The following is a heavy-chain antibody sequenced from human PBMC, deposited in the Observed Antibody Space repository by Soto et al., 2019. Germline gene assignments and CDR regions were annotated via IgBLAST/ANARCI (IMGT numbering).Heavy chain of an antibody. CDR1: GYTFTSYG. CDR3: ATRSPAFDY. Sequence: QVQLVQSGPEVKKPGASVKVSCKTSGYTFTSYGIAWVRQAPGQALEWMGWISTYKGNTNYAQKFQGRVTMTTDTSTSTAYMELRSLRSDDTAVYYCATRSPAFDYWGQGTLVTVSS. V-gene: IGHV1-18*01. CDR2: ISTYKGNT. J-gene: IGHJ4*02.